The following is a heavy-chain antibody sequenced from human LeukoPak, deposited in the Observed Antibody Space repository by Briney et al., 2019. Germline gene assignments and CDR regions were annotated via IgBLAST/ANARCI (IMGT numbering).Heavy chain of an antibody. J-gene: IGHJ5*02. CDR2: IYYSGST. D-gene: IGHD3-10*01. V-gene: IGHV4-59*08. CDR3: ARSELWFGEFSFDP. CDR1: GGSISSYY. Sequence: SETLSLTCTVSGGSISSYYWSWIRQPPGKGLEWIGYIYYSGSTNYNPSLKSRVTISVDTSKNQFSLKLSSVTAADTAVYYCARSELWFGEFSFDPWGQGTLVTVSS.